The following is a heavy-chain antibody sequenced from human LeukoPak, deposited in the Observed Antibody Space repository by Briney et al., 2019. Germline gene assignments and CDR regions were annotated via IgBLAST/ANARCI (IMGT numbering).Heavy chain of an antibody. CDR2: ISSDGSST. CDR3: ARDPPEWDLPHDY. D-gene: IGHD1-26*01. Sequence: GGSLSLSCTASGFTFSSYWMYWVRQAPGKGLVWVSRISSDGSSTSYADSVKGRFTISRDNAKNTLYLQMNSLRAEDTAVYYCARDPPEWDLPHDYWGQGTLVTAST. J-gene: IGHJ4*02. CDR1: GFTFSSYW. V-gene: IGHV3-74*01.